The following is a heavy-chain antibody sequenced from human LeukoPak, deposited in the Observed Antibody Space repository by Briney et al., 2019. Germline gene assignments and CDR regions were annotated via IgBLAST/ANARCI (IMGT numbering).Heavy chain of an antibody. J-gene: IGHJ4*02. D-gene: IGHD5-12*01. V-gene: IGHV1-2*02. CDR3: ARVRSSGYDEVPLDY. Sequence: WVRQAPGQGXXWMGWINPNSGGTNYAQKFQGRVTMTRDTSISTAYMELSRLRSDDTAVYYCARVRSSGYDEVPLDYWGQGTLVTVSS. CDR2: INPNSGGT.